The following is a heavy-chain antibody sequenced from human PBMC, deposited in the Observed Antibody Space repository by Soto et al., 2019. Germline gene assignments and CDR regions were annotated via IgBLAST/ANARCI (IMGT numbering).Heavy chain of an antibody. V-gene: IGHV3-7*03. J-gene: IGHJ6*02. CDR1: GFTFSNYW. Sequence: GGSLRLSCVASGFTFSNYWMNWVRQAPGKGLEWVANMDQDGGEKYYVDSVKGRFTISRDNAKNSLYLQMNSLGAEDTAVYFCARDLLLPLEYCSTAGCYRSGYDLDVWGQGTTVTVS. CDR3: ARDLLLPLEYCSTAGCYRSGYDLDV. CDR2: MDQDGGEK. D-gene: IGHD2-2*01.